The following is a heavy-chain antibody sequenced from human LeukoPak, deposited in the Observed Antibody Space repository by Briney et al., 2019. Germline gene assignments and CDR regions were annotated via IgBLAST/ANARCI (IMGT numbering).Heavy chain of an antibody. CDR2: IYYSGST. J-gene: IGHJ4*02. CDR3: ARHYYDSSGYYYLDY. Sequence: PSETLSLTCTVSGGSISSGGYYWSWIRQHPGKGLEWIGYIYYSGSTYYNPSLKSRVTISVDTSKNQFSLKLSSVTAADTAVYYCARHYYDSSGYYYLDYWGQGTLVTVSS. CDR1: GGSISSGGYY. D-gene: IGHD3-22*01. V-gene: IGHV4-31*03.